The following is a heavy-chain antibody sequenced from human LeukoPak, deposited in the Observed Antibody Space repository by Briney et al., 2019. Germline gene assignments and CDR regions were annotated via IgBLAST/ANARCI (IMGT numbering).Heavy chain of an antibody. CDR2: ISGSGGST. D-gene: IGHD5-18*01. J-gene: IGHJ4*02. CDR3: ANDGGYSYGRPFDY. V-gene: IGHV3-23*01. Sequence: GGSLRPSCAASGFTFSSYAMSWVRQAPGKGLEWVSAISGSGGSTYYADSVKGQFTISRDNSKNTLYLQMNSLRAEDTAVYYCANDGGYSYGRPFDYWGQGTLATVSS. CDR1: GFTFSSYA.